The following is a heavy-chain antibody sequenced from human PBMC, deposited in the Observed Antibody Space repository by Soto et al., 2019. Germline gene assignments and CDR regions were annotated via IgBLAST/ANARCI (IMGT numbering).Heavy chain of an antibody. CDR2: IYYSGST. Sequence: SETLSLTCTVSGGSISSSSYYWGWIRQPPGKGLEWIGSIYYSGSTYYNPSLKSRVTISVDTSKNQFSLKLSSVTAADTAVYYCARGPSLAFTIFGVVSAYYYGMDVWGQGTTVTVSS. CDR3: ARGPSLAFTIFGVVSAYYYGMDV. CDR1: GGSISSSSYY. V-gene: IGHV4-39*07. J-gene: IGHJ6*02. D-gene: IGHD3-3*01.